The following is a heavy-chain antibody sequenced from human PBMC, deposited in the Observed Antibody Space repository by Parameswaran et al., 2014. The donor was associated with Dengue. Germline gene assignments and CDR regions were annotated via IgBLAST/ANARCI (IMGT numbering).Heavy chain of an antibody. J-gene: IGHJ4*02. CDR2: ISYDGSNK. CDR3: AKDFGDLAYCGGDCYSFYDY. D-gene: IGHD2-21*01. Sequence: WIRQPPGKGLEWVAVISYDGSNKYYADSVKGRFTISRANSKNTLYLQMNSLRAEDTAVYYCAKDFGDLAYCGGDCYSFYDYWGQGTLVTVSS. V-gene: IGHV3-30*18.